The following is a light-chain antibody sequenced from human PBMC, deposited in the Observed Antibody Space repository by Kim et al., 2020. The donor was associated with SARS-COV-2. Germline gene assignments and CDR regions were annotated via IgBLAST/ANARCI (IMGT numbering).Light chain of an antibody. V-gene: IGLV1-44*01. CDR1: SSNIGSNT. Sequence: GQRVTISCSGSSSNIGSNTVNWYQQRPGTAPKLLIYSNNQRPSGVPDRVSGSKSGNSAALAISGLQSEEEADYYCAAWEESLNGEVFGGGTQLTVL. CDR3: AAWEESLNGEV. CDR2: SNN. J-gene: IGLJ3*02.